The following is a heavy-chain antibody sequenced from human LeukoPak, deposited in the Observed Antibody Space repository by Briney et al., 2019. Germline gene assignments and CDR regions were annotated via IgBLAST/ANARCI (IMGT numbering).Heavy chain of an antibody. CDR2: ISGSDGGT. V-gene: IGHV3-23*01. J-gene: IGHJ4*02. CDR3: ARDGSDY. CDR1: VFTFSRYA. Sequence: GGSLRLSCAASVFTFSRYAMSWVRRAPGKGLEWVSGISGSDGGTYYADSVKGRFTISRDNSKNTLYLQMNSLRAEDTVVYYCARDGSDYWGQGTLVTVSS.